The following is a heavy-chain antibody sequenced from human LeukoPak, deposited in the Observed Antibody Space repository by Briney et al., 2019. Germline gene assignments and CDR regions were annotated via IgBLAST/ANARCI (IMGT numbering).Heavy chain of an antibody. CDR1: GGSISSGGYY. D-gene: IGHD2-2*01. CDR2: IYYSGTT. J-gene: IGHJ5*02. V-gene: IGHV4-31*03. CDR3: ARELGVVPAARYNWFDP. Sequence: SETLSLTCTVSGGSISSGGYYWSWIRQHPGKGLEWIGYIYYSGTTYYTPSLKSRVTISVDTSKNQFSLKLSSVTAADTAVYYCARELGVVPAARYNWFDPWGQGTLVTVSS.